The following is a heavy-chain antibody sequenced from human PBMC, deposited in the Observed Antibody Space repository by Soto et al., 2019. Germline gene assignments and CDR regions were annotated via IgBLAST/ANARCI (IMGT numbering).Heavy chain of an antibody. CDR3: AKDRGCGGDCYSGYYYYGMDV. V-gene: IGHV3-30*18. D-gene: IGHD2-21*02. J-gene: IGHJ6*02. CDR2: ISYDGSNK. Sequence: GGSLRLSCAASGFTFSSYSMNWVRQAPGKGLEWVAVISYDGSNKYYADSVKGRFTISRDNSKNTLYLQMNSLRAEDTAVYYFAKDRGCGGDCYSGYYYYGMDVWGQGTTVTVSS. CDR1: GFTFSSYS.